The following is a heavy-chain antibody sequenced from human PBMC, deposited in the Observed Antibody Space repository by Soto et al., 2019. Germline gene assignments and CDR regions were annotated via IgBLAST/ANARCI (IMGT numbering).Heavy chain of an antibody. CDR2: IKSKTDGGTT. J-gene: IGHJ6*02. CDR1: GFTFSNAW. CDR3: SPRAAYYYGMYV. V-gene: IGHV3-15*07. Sequence: GGSLRLSCAASGFTFSNAWMNWVRQAPGKGLEWVGRIKSKTDGGTTDYAAPVKGRFTISRDDSKNTLYLQMNSLKTDDTAVYYCSPRAAYYYGMYVWDQGSRCSVSS.